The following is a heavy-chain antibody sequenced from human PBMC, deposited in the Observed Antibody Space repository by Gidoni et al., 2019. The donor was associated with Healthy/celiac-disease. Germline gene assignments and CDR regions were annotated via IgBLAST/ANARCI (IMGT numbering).Heavy chain of an antibody. CDR2: INPNSGGT. D-gene: IGHD2-2*01. Sequence: QVQLVQSGAEVKKPGASVKVSCKASGYTFTGYYMHWVRQSPGQGLEWMGWINPNSGGTNYAQKFQGRVTMTRDTSISTSYMELSRLRSDDTAVYYCARDGDIVVVPAPLYYYYYGMDVWGQGTTVTVSS. J-gene: IGHJ6*02. CDR1: GYTFTGYY. CDR3: ARDGDIVVVPAPLYYYYYGMDV. V-gene: IGHV1-2*02.